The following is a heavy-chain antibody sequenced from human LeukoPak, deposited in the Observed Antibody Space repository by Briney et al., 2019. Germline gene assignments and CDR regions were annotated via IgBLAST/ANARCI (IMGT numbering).Heavy chain of an antibody. D-gene: IGHD1-26*01. Sequence: PGRSLRLSCAASGFTFSSYAMNWVRQAPGKGLEWVAVISYDGSNKYYADSVKGRCTISRDNSKNTLYLQMNSLRAEDPSVYYCARGWELLDYWGQGTVVTVSS. CDR1: GFTFSSYA. J-gene: IGHJ4*02. CDR3: ARGWELLDY. CDR2: ISYDGSNK. V-gene: IGHV3-30*04.